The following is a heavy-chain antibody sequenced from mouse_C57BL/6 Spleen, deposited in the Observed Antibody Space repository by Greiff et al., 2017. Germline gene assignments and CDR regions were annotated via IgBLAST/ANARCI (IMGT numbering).Heavy chain of an antibody. J-gene: IGHJ2*01. V-gene: IGHV5-6*01. CDR1: GFTFSSYG. Sequence: EVKLQESGGDLVKPGGSLKLSCAASGFTFSSYGMSWVRQTPDKRLEWVATISSGGSYTYYPDSVKGRFTISRDNAKNTLYLQMSSLKSEDTAMYYCASGDDYDYFDYWGQGTTLTVSS. CDR2: ISSGGSYT. D-gene: IGHD2-4*01. CDR3: ASGDDYDYFDY.